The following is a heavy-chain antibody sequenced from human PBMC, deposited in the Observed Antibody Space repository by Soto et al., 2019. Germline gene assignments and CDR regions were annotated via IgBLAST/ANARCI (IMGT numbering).Heavy chain of an antibody. J-gene: IGHJ6*02. CDR2: INHSGST. Sequence: SETLCLTCAVYGGSFSGYYWSWIRQPPGKGLEWIGEINHSGSTNYNPSLKSRVTISVDTSKNQFSLKLSSVTAADTAVYYCASGRGGYCSGGSCSYYYYYGMDVWGQGTTVS. D-gene: IGHD2-15*01. V-gene: IGHV4-34*01. CDR1: GGSFSGYY. CDR3: ASGRGGYCSGGSCSYYYYYGMDV.